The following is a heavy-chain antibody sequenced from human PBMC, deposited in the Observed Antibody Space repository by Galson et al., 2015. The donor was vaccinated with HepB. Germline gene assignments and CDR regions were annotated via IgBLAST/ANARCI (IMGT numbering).Heavy chain of an antibody. V-gene: IGHV3-64*02. D-gene: IGHD1-14*01. CDR1: GFTFRNYA. Sequence: SLRLSCAASGFTFRNYALHWVRQAPGKGLEYVSAITTTGSSTYYAESVKGRFTISRDNSKNILFLQMGSLRIEDTAVYYCARALGIIVLDYWGQGTLVTVSS. J-gene: IGHJ4*02. CDR2: ITTTGSST. CDR3: ARALGIIVLDY.